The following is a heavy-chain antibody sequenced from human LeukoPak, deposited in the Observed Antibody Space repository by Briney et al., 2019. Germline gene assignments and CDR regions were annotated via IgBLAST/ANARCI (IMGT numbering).Heavy chain of an antibody. CDR3: AKDQEWGWNY. CDR2: INSDGGST. V-gene: IGHV3-74*01. J-gene: IGHJ4*02. CDR1: GFTFSSHW. D-gene: IGHD3-3*01. Sequence: GGSLRLSCAASGFTFSSHWMHWVRQAPGKGLVWVSRINSDGGSTSYADSVKGRFTISRDNSKNTLSLQMNSLRAEDTAVYYCAKDQEWGWNYWGQGTLVTVSS.